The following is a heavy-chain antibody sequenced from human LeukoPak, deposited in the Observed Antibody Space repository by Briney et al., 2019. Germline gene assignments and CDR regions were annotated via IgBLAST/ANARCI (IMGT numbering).Heavy chain of an antibody. Sequence: PGGSLRLSCTASGFTFSDYYMSWIRQAPGKGLEWVSYISSSGSTIYYADSVKGRFTISRDNAKNSLYLQMNSLRAEDTAVYYCAKPARTDYADYWGQGTLVTVSS. D-gene: IGHD1-14*01. CDR1: GFTFSDYY. CDR3: AKPARTDYADY. J-gene: IGHJ4*02. CDR2: ISSSGSTI. V-gene: IGHV3-11*01.